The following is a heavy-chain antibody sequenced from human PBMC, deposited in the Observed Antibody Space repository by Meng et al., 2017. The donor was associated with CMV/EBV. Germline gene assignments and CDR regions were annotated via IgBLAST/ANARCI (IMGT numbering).Heavy chain of an antibody. CDR3: ARSSGWSRFDY. J-gene: IGHJ4*02. V-gene: IGHV1-2*02. Sequence: QVQLVQCGGGVKQPGASVKVSCKASGYTVTDYYILWVRQAPGQWLEWMGWINPNDDTNYAQNFQGRVTMTRDMSINTVYMELSRLTSDDTAVYYCARSSGWSRFDYWGLGTLVTVSS. CDR1: GYTVTDYY. CDR2: INPNDDT. D-gene: IGHD6-19*01.